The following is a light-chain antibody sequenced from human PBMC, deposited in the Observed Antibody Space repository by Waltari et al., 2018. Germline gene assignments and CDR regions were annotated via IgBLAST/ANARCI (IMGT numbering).Light chain of an antibody. CDR3: QQYGSSQWT. CDR2: GPS. J-gene: IGKJ1*01. CDR1: QSVSSSY. V-gene: IGKV3-20*01. Sequence: EIVLTQSPGTLSLSPGERATLSCRASQSVSSSYLAWYQQKPGQAPRLLIYGPSSRATGIPDRFSGSGSGTDFTLTISRLEPEDFAVYYCQQYGSSQWTFGQGTKVEIK.